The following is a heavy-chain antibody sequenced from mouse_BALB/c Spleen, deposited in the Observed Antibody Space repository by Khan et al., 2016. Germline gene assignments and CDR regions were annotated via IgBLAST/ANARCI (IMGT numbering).Heavy chain of an antibody. CDR1: GYTFTDYW. CDR3: ARGVYYGDYVGAMDY. D-gene: IGHD2-13*01. Sequence: QVQLQQSGAELVRPGTSVKMSCKAAGYTFTDYWLNWVKQRPGHGLEWIGDIYLGGGYSNYNEKFKGKAKLTADTSSSPAYMHLSSLTSEDSAIYYCARGVYYGDYVGAMDYWGQGTSVTVSS. J-gene: IGHJ4*01. V-gene: IGHV1-63*02. CDR2: IYLGGGYS.